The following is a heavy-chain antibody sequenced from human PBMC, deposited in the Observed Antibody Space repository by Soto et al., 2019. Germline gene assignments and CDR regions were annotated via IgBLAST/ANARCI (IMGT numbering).Heavy chain of an antibody. CDR1: GYSFTSYW. CDR3: ARHFTTTVVTRYYYYGMDV. Sequence: PGESLKISCKGSGYSFTSYWIGWVRQMPGKGLEWMGIIYPGDSDTRYSPSFQGQVTISADKSISTAYLQWSSLKASDTAMYYCARHFTTTVVTRYYYYGMDVWGQGTTVTVSS. V-gene: IGHV5-51*01. D-gene: IGHD4-17*01. CDR2: IYPGDSDT. J-gene: IGHJ6*02.